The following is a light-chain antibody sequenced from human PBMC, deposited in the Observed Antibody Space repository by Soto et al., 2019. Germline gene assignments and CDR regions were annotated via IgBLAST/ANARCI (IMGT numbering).Light chain of an antibody. CDR1: SL. V-gene: IGLV2-23*01. CDR3: CSYAGQRVV. Sequence: QTVVTQPASVSGSPGQSSTISCTGTSLVSWYQKHPGKAPKLWIYEGSKRPSGVSNRFSGSKPGNTASLTISGLQAEDEADYYCCSYAGQRVVFGGGTKVTVL. J-gene: IGLJ2*01. CDR2: EGS.